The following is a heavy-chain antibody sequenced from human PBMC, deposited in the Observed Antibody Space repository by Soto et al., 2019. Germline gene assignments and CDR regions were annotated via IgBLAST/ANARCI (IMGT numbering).Heavy chain of an antibody. CDR3: AKAYFVWSSEQPYYFDY. J-gene: IGHJ4*02. V-gene: IGHV3-23*01. CDR2: ISGSGGRS. Sequence: EVQLLDSGGGLVQPGGSLRLSCAASGFTFSNDAMTWVRQGPGKGLEWVSGISGSGGRSYYADSVKGRFTISRDNSKSTLYLQMNSLRAEDMAVYYCAKAYFVWSSEQPYYFDYWGQGTLVTVSS. CDR1: GFTFSNDA. D-gene: IGHD3-16*01.